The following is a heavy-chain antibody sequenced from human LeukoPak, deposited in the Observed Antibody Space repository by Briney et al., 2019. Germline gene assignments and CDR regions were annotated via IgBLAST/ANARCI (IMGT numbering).Heavy chain of an antibody. CDR3: ARDNPSSDGSGSCDY. CDR1: GFTVSSNY. J-gene: IGHJ4*02. D-gene: IGHD3-10*01. V-gene: IGHV3-53*01. Sequence: GGSLRLSCAASGFTVSSNYMSWVRQAPGKGLEWVSVIYSGGSTYYADSVKGRLTISRDNSKNTLYLQMNSLRAEDTAVYYCARDNPSSDGSGSCDYWGQGTLVTVSS. CDR2: IYSGGST.